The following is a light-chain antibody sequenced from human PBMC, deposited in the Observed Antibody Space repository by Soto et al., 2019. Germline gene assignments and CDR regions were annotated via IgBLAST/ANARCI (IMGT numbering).Light chain of an antibody. J-gene: IGKJ4*01. CDR1: QDISNY. V-gene: IGKV1-33*01. CDR3: QQYDTHLAGLT. Sequence: DIQMTQSPSSLSASVGDRVTITCQASQDISNYLNWYQQKPGKAPRLLIYDASNLETGVPSRFSGSGSGTDFALTISSLQPEAFATSSCQQYDTHLAGLTFGGGTRVEIK. CDR2: DAS.